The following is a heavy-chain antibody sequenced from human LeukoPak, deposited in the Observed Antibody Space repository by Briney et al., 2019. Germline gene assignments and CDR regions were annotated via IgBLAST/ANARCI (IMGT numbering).Heavy chain of an antibody. V-gene: IGHV3-66*01. CDR1: GFTFSSYA. CDR2: IYSGGST. J-gene: IGHJ4*02. CDR3: ARAVAGTLDY. Sequence: GGSLRLSCAASGFTFSSYAMSWVRQAPGKGLEWVSVIYSGGSTYYADSVKGRFTISRDNSKNTPYLQMNSLRAEDTAVYYCARAVAGTLDYWGQGTLVTVSS. D-gene: IGHD6-19*01.